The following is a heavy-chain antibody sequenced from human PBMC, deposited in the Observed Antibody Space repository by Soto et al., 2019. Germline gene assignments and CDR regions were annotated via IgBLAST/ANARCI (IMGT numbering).Heavy chain of an antibody. J-gene: IGHJ4*02. CDR2: INPNSGNI. D-gene: IGHD3-10*01. CDR1: GDTFTTYD. CDR3: ARGRASGSSYLLDY. Sequence: VASVKVSCKASGDTFTTYDINWVRQATGHGLEWMGWINPNSGNIGYAQRFQGRVTMTRDTAIRTAYMEVSSLRSDDTAVYYCARGRASGSSYLLDYCGQGTLVTVYS. V-gene: IGHV1-8*01.